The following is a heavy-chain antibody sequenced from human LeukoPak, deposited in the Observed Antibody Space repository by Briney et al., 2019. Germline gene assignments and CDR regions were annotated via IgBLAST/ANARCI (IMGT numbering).Heavy chain of an antibody. D-gene: IGHD5/OR15-5a*01. CDR3: AKHRLRAFDI. CDR2: ISGSGGST. Sequence: GGSLRLSCAASGLTFSSHWMHWVRQAPGKGLVWVSAISGSGGSTYYADSVKGRFTISRDNSKNTLYLQMNSLRAEDTAVYYCAKHRLRAFDIWGQGTMVTVSS. CDR1: GLTFSSHW. V-gene: IGHV3-23*01. J-gene: IGHJ3*02.